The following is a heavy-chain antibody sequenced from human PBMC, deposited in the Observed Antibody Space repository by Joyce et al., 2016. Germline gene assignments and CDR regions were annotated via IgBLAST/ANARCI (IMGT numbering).Heavy chain of an antibody. CDR1: GFMFSTSS. CDR2: ISGDRRFI. CDR3: ARGGLVYDYSMDV. V-gene: IGHV3-21*02. D-gene: IGHD2-21*01. Sequence: EVQLVESGGGLVKPGGSLKLSCAGSGFMFSTSSMSWFRQAPGKGLEWVSAISGDRRFIFHADSVRGRFTVSRDNAENSLYLQMKSLRVEDTAVYFCARGGLVYDYSMDVWGQGTTVIVSS. J-gene: IGHJ6*02.